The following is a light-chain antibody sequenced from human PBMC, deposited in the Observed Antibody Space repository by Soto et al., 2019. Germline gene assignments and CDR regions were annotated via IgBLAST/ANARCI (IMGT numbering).Light chain of an antibody. Sequence: ETVMTQSPATLSVSPGEGATLSCRASQSVGSSLAWYQHKPGQAPRLLIYGANTRATGIPARFSGSGSGTDFTLTISRLEPEDFAVYYCQQYGSSPLTFGGGTKVDIK. CDR3: QQYGSSPLT. CDR1: QSVGSS. CDR2: GAN. V-gene: IGKV3-20*01. J-gene: IGKJ4*01.